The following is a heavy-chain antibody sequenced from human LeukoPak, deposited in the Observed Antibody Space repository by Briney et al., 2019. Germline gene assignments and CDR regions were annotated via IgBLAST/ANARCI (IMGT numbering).Heavy chain of an antibody. D-gene: IGHD3-16*01. CDR2: IKGIGPTT. Sequence: GGSLRLSCAASGFTFSDYYMSWIRQALGKGLEWVSTIKGIGPTTYYADSVKGRFTISRDNARNSLFLQMSSLRADDTAIYYCARAGELRYMDVWGKGTAVTVSS. V-gene: IGHV3-11*04. CDR1: GFTFSDYY. J-gene: IGHJ6*03. CDR3: ARAGELRYMDV.